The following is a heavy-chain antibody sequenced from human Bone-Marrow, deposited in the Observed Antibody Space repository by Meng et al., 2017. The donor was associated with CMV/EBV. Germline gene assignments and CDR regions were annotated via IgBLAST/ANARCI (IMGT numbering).Heavy chain of an antibody. D-gene: IGHD6-6*01. Sequence: GESLKISCAASGFTFSSYAMSWVRQAPGKGLEWVSVIYSGGSSTYYADSVKGRFTISRDNSKNTLYLQMNSLRAEDTAVYYCAKDSAEYSSSSDYWGQGTLVTVSS. J-gene: IGHJ4*02. CDR1: GFTFSSYA. V-gene: IGHV3-23*03. CDR2: IYSGGSST. CDR3: AKDSAEYSSSSDY.